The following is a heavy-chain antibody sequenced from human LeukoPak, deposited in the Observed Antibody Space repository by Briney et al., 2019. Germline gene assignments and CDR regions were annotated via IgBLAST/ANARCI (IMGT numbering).Heavy chain of an antibody. CDR1: GFTFYTYS. J-gene: IGHJ4*02. D-gene: IGHD3-22*01. CDR3: AKDYYDSSGYLDYYFDY. CDR2: ISSSGTYT. V-gene: IGHV3-21*01. Sequence: PGGSLRLSCAASGFTFYTYSMNWVRQAPGKGLEWVSSISSSGTYTYYADSVKGRFTISRDNSKNTLYLQMNSLGAEDTAVYYCAKDYYDSSGYLDYYFDYWGQGTLVTVSS.